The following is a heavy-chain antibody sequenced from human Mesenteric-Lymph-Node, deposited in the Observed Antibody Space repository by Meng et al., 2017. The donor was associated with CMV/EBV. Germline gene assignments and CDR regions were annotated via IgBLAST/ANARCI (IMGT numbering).Heavy chain of an antibody. CDR2: IYHSGST. D-gene: IGHD5-12*01. J-gene: IGHJ4*02. V-gene: IGHV4-4*02. CDR3: ARDLIVARGYEYFDY. Sequence: SGGSISSSNGWSWVRQPPGKGLEWIGEIYHSGSTNYNPSLKSRVTISVDKSKNQFSLKLSSVTAADTAVYYCARDLIVARGYEYFDYWGQGTLVTVSS. CDR1: GGSISSSNG.